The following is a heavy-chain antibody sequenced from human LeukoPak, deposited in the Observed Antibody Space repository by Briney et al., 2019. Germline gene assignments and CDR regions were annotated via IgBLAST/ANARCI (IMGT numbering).Heavy chain of an antibody. Sequence: PGRSLRLSCAASGFTFSSYGMHWVRQAPGKGLEWVAVISYDGSNKYYADSVKGRFTISRDNYKNTLYLQMNSLRAEDTAVYYCAKVTAARSYYYYGMDVWGQGTTVTVSS. CDR3: AKVTAARSYYYYGMDV. CDR2: ISYDGSNK. J-gene: IGHJ6*02. V-gene: IGHV3-30*18. D-gene: IGHD6-6*01. CDR1: GFTFSSYG.